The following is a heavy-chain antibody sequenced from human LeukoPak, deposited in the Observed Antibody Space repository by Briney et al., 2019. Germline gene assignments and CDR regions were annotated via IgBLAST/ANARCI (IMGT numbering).Heavy chain of an antibody. CDR1: GYTFSIYG. V-gene: IGHV1-18*01. CDR3: AIEGYSGQPQGAADY. J-gene: IGHJ4*02. CDR2: ISAYNGNT. Sequence: ASVRVSCKASGYTFSIYGFSWVRQAPGQGLEWMGWISAYNGNTNYAQKFQGRVTMTTDTSTSTAHMELRSLRSDDTAVYYCAIEGYSGQPQGAADYWGQGTLVTVSS. D-gene: IGHD4-23*01.